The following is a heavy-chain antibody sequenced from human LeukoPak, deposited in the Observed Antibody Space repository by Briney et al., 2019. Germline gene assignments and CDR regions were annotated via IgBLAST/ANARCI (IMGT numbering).Heavy chain of an antibody. Sequence: SQTLSLSCALSGDSVSSNGVAWNWIRQSPSRGLEWLGRTYYSSKWYDEYADSVKSRTTINPDTSKNQFSLQLNSVTPEDTAVYYCARGKYSAFDVWGQGTEVTVSS. CDR3: ARGKYSAFDV. D-gene: IGHD5-12*01. CDR1: GDSVSSNGVA. J-gene: IGHJ3*01. V-gene: IGHV6-1*01. CDR2: TYYSSKWYD.